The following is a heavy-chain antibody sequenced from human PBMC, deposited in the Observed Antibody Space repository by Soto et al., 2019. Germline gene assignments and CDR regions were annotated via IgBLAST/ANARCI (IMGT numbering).Heavy chain of an antibody. CDR1: GYTFTSYD. V-gene: IGHV1-8*01. CDR2: MNPNSGNT. D-gene: IGHD4-4*01. J-gene: IGHJ6*03. CDR3: ARVIINYEGYYYYMDV. Sequence: ASVKVSCKASGYTFTSYDINWVRQATGQGLEWMGWMNPNSGNTGYAQKFQGRVTMTRNTSISTAYMELSSLRSEDTAVYYCARVIINYEGYYYYMDVWGKGTTVTVSS.